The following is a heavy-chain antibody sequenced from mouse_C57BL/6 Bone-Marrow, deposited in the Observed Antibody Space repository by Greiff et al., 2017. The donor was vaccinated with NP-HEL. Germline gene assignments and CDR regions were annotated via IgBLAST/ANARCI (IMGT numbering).Heavy chain of an antibody. CDR2: ISSGSSTI. J-gene: IGHJ3*01. D-gene: IGHD1-1*01. Sequence: EVQRVESGGGLVKPGGSLKLSCAASGFTFSDYGMHWVRQAPEKGLEWVAYISSGSSTIYYADTVKGRFTISRDNAKNTLFLQMTSLMSEDTAMYYCATGYYGSSYGGFAYWGQGTLVTVSA. V-gene: IGHV5-17*01. CDR3: ATGYYGSSYGGFAY. CDR1: GFTFSDYG.